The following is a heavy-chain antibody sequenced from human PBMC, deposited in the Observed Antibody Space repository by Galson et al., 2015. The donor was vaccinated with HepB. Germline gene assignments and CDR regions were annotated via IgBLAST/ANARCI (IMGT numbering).Heavy chain of an antibody. V-gene: IGHV3-15*01. CDR3: TTDSPTELDLRTSIYYYYGMDV. CDR2: IKSKTDGGTT. Sequence: SLRLSCAASGFTFSNAWMSWVRQAPGKGLEWVGRIKSKTDGGTTDYAAPVKGRFTISRDDSKNTLYLQMNSLKTEDTAVYYCTTDSPTELDLRTSIYYYYGMDVWGQGTTVTVSS. J-gene: IGHJ6*02. D-gene: IGHD1-7*01. CDR1: GFTFSNAW.